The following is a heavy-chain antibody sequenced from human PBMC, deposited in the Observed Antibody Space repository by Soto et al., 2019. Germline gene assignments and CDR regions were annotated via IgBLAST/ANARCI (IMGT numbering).Heavy chain of an antibody. CDR1: GFTFSSYW. D-gene: IGHD4-17*01. J-gene: IGHJ5*02. Sequence: GESLKISCQGSGFTFSSYWIGWVRQMPGKGLEWMGIIYPGDSDVRYSPSFQGQVTISADKSISTVYLQWDSLKAADTATYYCARQVTVTLYNWFHPWGQGTPVTVSS. CDR2: IYPGDSDV. V-gene: IGHV5-51*01. CDR3: ARQVTVTLYNWFHP.